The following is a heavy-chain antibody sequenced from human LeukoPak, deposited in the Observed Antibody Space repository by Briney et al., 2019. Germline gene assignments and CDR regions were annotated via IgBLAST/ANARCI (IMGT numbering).Heavy chain of an antibody. J-gene: IGHJ6*03. CDR2: IRSKANSYAT. V-gene: IGHV3-73*01. CDR3: TRLGYYGSGSYPPKPYYYYYMDV. CDR1: GFTFSSYG. Sequence: GGSLRLSCAASGFTFSSYGMHWVRQAPGKGLEWVGRIRSKANSYATAYAASVKGRFTISRDDSKNTAYLQMNSLKTEDTAVYYCTRLGYYGSGSYPPKPYYYYYMDVWGKGTTVTVSS. D-gene: IGHD3-10*01.